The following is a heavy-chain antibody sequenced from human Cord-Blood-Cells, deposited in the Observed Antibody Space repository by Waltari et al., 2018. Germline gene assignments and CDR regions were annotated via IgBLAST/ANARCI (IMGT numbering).Heavy chain of an antibody. Sequence: QVQLVQSGAELPKPGASVKVSCKASGYTFNGYYMHWVRQAPGQGLECMGWNNPNSRGTNYAQKFQGRVTMTRDTSISTADMELSRLRSDDTAVYYCARVALLKTLDYCGQGTLVTVSS. D-gene: IGHD1-26*01. V-gene: IGHV1-2*02. CDR3: ARVALLKTLDY. CDR2: NNPNSRGT. J-gene: IGHJ4*02. CDR1: GYTFNGYY.